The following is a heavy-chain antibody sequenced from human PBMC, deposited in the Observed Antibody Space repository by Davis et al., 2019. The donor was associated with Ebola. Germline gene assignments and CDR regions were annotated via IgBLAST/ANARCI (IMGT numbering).Heavy chain of an antibody. Sequence: ASVKVSCKASGYTFTSYGISWVRQAPGQGLERMGWISAYNGNTNYAQKLQGRVTMTTDTSTSTAYMELRSLRSDDTAVYYCARGKGSSWYRGTFDYWGQGTLVTVSS. CDR2: ISAYNGNT. CDR3: ARGKGSSWYRGTFDY. CDR1: GYTFTSYG. V-gene: IGHV1-18*01. J-gene: IGHJ4*02. D-gene: IGHD6-13*01.